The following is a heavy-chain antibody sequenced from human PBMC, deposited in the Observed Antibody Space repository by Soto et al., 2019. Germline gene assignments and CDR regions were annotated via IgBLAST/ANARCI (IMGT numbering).Heavy chain of an antibody. Sequence: PSETLSLTCTVSGGSISSYYGSWIRQPPGKGLEWIGYIYYSGSTNYNPSLKSRVTISVDTSKNQFSLKLSSVTAADTAVYYCAREAELAAARINWFDPWGQGTLVTVSS. V-gene: IGHV4-59*01. D-gene: IGHD6-13*01. CDR1: GGSISSYY. CDR3: AREAELAAARINWFDP. J-gene: IGHJ5*02. CDR2: IYYSGST.